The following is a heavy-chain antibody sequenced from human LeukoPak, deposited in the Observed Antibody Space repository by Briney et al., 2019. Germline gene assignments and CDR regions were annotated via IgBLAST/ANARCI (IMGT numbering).Heavy chain of an antibody. V-gene: IGHV4-39*02. Sequence: SETLSLTCTVSGGSITTTNYYWAWIRQPPGEGLQWIGSVYYRGNTYSNPSLESRITMSVDTSKNQFSLRLTSVTATDTALYYCARDTVPPRNATEQKTGTYYWGLGTLVTVSS. CDR2: VYYRGNT. CDR1: GGSITTTNYY. D-gene: IGHD7-27*01. CDR3: ARDTVPPRNATEQKTGTYY. J-gene: IGHJ4*01.